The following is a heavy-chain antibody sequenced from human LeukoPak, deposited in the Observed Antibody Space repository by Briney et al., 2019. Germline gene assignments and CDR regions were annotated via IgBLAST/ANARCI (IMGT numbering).Heavy chain of an antibody. J-gene: IGHJ2*01. CDR2: IYYSGST. CDR3: ARENSLMITFGGVIVESADWYFDL. Sequence: GSLRLSCAASGFTFSSYSMNWVRQPPGKGLEWIGSIYYSGSTYYNPSLKSRVTISVDTSKNQFSLKLSSVTAADTAVYYCARENSLMITFGGVIVESADWYFDLWGRGTLVTVSS. CDR1: GFTFSSYS. V-gene: IGHV4-39*07. D-gene: IGHD3-16*02.